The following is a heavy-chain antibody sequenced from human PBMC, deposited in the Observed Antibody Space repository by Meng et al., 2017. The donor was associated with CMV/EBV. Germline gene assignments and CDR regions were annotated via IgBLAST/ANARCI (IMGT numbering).Heavy chain of an antibody. D-gene: IGHD3-10*01. CDR2: IYYSGST. CDR3: ARPRTFHSGSYFNNWFDP. Sequence: SISSSSYYWGWLRQPPGKGLEWIGSIYYSGSTYYNPSLKSRVTISVDTSKNQFSLKLSSVTAADTAVYYCARPRTFHSGSYFNNWFDPWGQGTLVTVSS. J-gene: IGHJ5*02. V-gene: IGHV4-39*01. CDR1: SISSSSYY.